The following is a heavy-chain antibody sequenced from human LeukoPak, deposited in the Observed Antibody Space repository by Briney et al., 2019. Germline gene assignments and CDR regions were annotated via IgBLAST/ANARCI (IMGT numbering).Heavy chain of an antibody. CDR3: AKESGKFDY. V-gene: IGHV3-43*02. CDR1: GLNFDDSA. CDR2: ISADGSST. J-gene: IGHJ4*02. Sequence: GGPVSLLCVASGLNFDDSAMLWVRQAPGKGLEWVSLISADGSSTFSADSVKGRFSISRDNSKNSLYLQMNSLRSEDTAMYYCAKESGKFDYWGQGTLVAVSS.